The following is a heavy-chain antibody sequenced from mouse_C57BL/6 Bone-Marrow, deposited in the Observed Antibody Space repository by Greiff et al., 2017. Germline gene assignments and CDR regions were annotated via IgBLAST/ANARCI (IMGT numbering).Heavy chain of an antibody. CDR2: IDPSDSYT. CDR1: GYTFTSYW. CDR3: ARGASYYSNFYAMDY. V-gene: IGHV1-69*01. Sequence: QVHVKQPGADFVMPGASVKLSCKASGYTFTSYWMHWVSQTPGQGLEWIGDIDPSDSYTNYNQKFKGKFTLTVDKSTSTAYLQLSSLTSEDSAVYYCARGASYYSNFYAMDYWGQGTSVTVSS. J-gene: IGHJ4*01. D-gene: IGHD2-5*01.